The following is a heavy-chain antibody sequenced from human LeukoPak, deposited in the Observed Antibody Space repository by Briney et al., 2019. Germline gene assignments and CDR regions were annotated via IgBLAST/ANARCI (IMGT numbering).Heavy chain of an antibody. V-gene: IGHV4-30-2*01. J-gene: IGHJ4*02. CDR3: ARVYGGGGGEYYFDY. D-gene: IGHD3-16*01. CDR1: GGSISSGGYY. CDR2: IYHSGST. Sequence: SETLSLTCTVSGGSISSGGYYWSWIRQPPGKGLEWIGYIYHSGSTYYNPSLKSRVTISVDRSKNQFSLKLSSVTAADTAVYYCARVYGGGGGEYYFDYWGQGTLVTVSS.